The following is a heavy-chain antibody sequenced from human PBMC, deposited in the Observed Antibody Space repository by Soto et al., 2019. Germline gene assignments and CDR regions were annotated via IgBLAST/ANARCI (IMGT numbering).Heavy chain of an antibody. CDR1: GGSISSSNW. J-gene: IGHJ6*02. CDR3: ARVSGSYYYGMDV. V-gene: IGHV4-4*02. D-gene: IGHD1-26*01. CDR2: IYHSGST. Sequence: SETLSLTCAVSGGSISSSNWWSWVRQPPGKGLEWIGEIYHSGSTNYNPSLKSRVTISVDKSKNQFSLKLSSVTAADTAVYYCARVSGSYYYGMDVWGQGITVTV.